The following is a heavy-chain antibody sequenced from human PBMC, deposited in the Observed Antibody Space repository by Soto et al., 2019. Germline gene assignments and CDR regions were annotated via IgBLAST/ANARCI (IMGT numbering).Heavy chain of an antibody. J-gene: IGHJ4*02. CDR3: ERHVDIVVVVAATVFDY. Sequence: QLQLQESGPGLVKPSETLSLTCTVSGGSISSSSYYWGWIRQPPGKGLEWIGSIYYSGSTYYNPSLKSRVTISGDPSKHQFSLKMSSVTAADTAVYYCERHVDIVVVVAATVFDYWGQGTLVTVSS. CDR1: GGSISSSSYY. V-gene: IGHV4-39*01. D-gene: IGHD2-15*01. CDR2: IYYSGST.